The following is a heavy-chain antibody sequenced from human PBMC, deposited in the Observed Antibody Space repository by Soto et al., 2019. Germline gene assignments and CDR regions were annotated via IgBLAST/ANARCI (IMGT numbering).Heavy chain of an antibody. CDR1: GFILETFG. CDR2: ISGSGFKK. D-gene: IGHD1-26*01. CDR3: AKNQGVELVPLATVDWFDP. J-gene: IGHJ5*02. Sequence: GGSLRLSCAAYGFILETFGMSWVRQAQGKGREWISSISGSGFKKYYADSVKGRFTISRDNSKSTVYLELNNLSAEDTAVYHCAKNQGVELVPLATVDWFDPWGQGSVVTVSS. V-gene: IGHV3-23*01.